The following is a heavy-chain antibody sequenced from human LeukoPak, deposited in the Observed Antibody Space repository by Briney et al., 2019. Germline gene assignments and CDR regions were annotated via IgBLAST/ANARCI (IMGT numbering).Heavy chain of an antibody. CDR1: GGSISSGSYY. D-gene: IGHD2-2*01. CDR3: ARDRVKEYQLLGYYYYYYMDV. V-gene: IGHV4-61*02. J-gene: IGHJ6*03. CDR2: IYTSGST. Sequence: SETLSLTCTVSGGSISSGSYYWSWIRQPAGKGLEWIGRIYTSGSTNYNPSLKSRVTISVDTSKNQFSLKLSSVTAADTAVYYCARDRVKEYQLLGYYYYYYMDVWGKGTTVIVSS.